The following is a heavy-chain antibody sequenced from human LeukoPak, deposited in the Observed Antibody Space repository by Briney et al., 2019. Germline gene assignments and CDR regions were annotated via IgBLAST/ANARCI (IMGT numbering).Heavy chain of an antibody. CDR3: AKLNPGYGSGSYFDY. CDR2: FSGSGGST. V-gene: IGHV3-23*01. CDR1: GFTFSSYA. D-gene: IGHD3-10*01. Sequence: GGSLRLSCAASGFTFSSYAMSWVRQAPGKGLEWVSAFSGSGGSTYYADSVKGRFTISRDNSKNTLYLQMNSLRAEDTAVYYCAKLNPGYGSGSYFDYWGQGTLVTVSS. J-gene: IGHJ4*02.